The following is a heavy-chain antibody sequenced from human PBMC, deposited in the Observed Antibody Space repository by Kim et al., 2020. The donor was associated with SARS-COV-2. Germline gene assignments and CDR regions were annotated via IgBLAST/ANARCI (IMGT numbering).Heavy chain of an antibody. D-gene: IGHD3-10*01. CDR2: ISGRSTTI. CDR3: ASADYGSGSDKFDY. CDR1: GFTFSDYY. Sequence: GGSLRLSCVASGFTFSDYYMSWIRQAPGKALEWISYISGRSTTIHYADSVKGRFTISRDNSKNSLFLQMNSLRAEDTAVYYCASADYGSGSDKFDYWGQG. J-gene: IGHJ4*02. V-gene: IGHV3-11*04.